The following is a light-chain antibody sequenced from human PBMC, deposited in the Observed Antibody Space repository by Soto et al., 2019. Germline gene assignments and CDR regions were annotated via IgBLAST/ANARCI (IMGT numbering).Light chain of an antibody. CDR1: QGVRSSI. J-gene: IGKJ5*01. Sequence: SQGVRSSILAWYQQKPGQAPRLLIYDASSRAPGIPDRYSGSGSGTDFTLTISRLESTGFAVYFCQEYGGAPPLVFGQGTRLEI. V-gene: IGKV3-20*01. CDR2: DAS. CDR3: QEYGGAPPLV.